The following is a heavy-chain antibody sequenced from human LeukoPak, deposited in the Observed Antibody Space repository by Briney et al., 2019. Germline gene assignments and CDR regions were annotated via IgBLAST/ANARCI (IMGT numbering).Heavy chain of an antibody. CDR2: IFYSGALFSRGDT. D-gene: IGHD5-12*01. CDR3: ASWRGYRGYDYGFDY. CDR1: GGSFSGYY. Sequence: SETLSLTCAVYGGSFSGYYWSWIRQSPGKGLEWIANIFYSGALFSRGDTYYNPSLKSRVTISVDTSKNQFSLKVRSVTAADTAVYYCASWRGYRGYDYGFDYWGQGTLVTVSS. J-gene: IGHJ4*02. V-gene: IGHV4-34*10.